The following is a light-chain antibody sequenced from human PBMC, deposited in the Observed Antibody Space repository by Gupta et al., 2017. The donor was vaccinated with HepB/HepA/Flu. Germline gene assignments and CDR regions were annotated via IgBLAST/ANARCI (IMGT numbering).Light chain of an antibody. V-gene: IGKV3-20*01. CDR3: QQYGSSLLWT. CDR1: QSVSSSY. J-gene: IGKJ1*01. CDR2: GAS. Sequence: EIVLTQSTGTLSLSPGERATLSCRASQSVSSSYLAWYQQNPGQAPRLLIYGASSRATGFPDRFSGSGSGTDFTLTISRLEPEDFAVYYCQQYGSSLLWTFGQGTKVEIK.